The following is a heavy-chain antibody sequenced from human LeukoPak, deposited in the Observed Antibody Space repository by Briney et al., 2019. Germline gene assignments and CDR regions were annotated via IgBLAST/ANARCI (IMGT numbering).Heavy chain of an antibody. Sequence: GGSLRLSCEASGFTFNTYSMNWARPAPGKGLEWVSSIDSSGGYMFYADSVKGRFVISRDNAKDSLYLQMNSLRVEDTAVYYCLRGDRRDYWGQGTLVTVSS. V-gene: IGHV3-21*06. J-gene: IGHJ4*02. CDR2: IDSSGGYM. CDR3: LRGDRRDY. CDR1: GFTFNTYS.